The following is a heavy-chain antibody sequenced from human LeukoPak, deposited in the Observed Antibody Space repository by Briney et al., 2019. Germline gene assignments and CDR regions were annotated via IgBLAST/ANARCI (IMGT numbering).Heavy chain of an antibody. V-gene: IGHV3-33*01. J-gene: IGHJ4*02. CDR1: GFIFSSYG. CDR3: ARDRSNYGPDY. CDR2: IWYDGSNK. Sequence: GGSLRLSCAASGFIFSSYGMHWVRQAPGKGLEWVAVIWYDGSNKYYADSVKGRFTISRDNSKSTLYLQMNSLRADDTAVYYCARDRSNYGPDYWGQGTLVTVSS. D-gene: IGHD3-10*01.